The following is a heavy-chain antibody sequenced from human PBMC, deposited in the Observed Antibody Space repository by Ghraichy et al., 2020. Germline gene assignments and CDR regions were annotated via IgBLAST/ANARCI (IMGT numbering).Heavy chain of an antibody. D-gene: IGHD6-19*01. J-gene: IGHJ4*02. CDR1: GFTFSSYW. V-gene: IGHV3-7*01. CDR2: IKQDGSEK. Sequence: GGSLRLSCAASGFTFSSYWMSWVRQAPGKGLEWVANIKQDGSEKYYVDSVKGRFTISRDNAKNSLYLQMNSLRAEDTAVYYCASLAGQWLEYFDYWGQGTLVTVSS. CDR3: ASLAGQWLEYFDY.